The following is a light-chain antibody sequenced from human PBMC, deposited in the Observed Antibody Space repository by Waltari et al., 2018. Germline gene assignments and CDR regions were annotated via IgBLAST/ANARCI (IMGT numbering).Light chain of an antibody. J-gene: IGKJ3*01. CDR1: QTIDNY. Sequence: DIQMTQSPSTLSASVGDRVTITCRASQTIDNYLAWYQQKPGEAPKVMIYDASTLETGVPSRFSGSGFGTDFSLTISSLEPEDFAVYYCQQRSHQFTFGPGTKVDI. CDR3: QQRSHQFT. CDR2: DAS. V-gene: IGKV1-5*01.